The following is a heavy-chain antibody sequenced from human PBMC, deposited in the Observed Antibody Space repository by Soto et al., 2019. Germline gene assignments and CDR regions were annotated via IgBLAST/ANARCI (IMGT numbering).Heavy chain of an antibody. CDR3: ARTREISY. CDR1: GGTFSSYA. Sequence: QVQLVQSGAEVKKPGSAVKVSCKASGGTFSSYAFNWVRQAPGQGLEWMGGVIPIFGAANYAQNFQGRVTITADESTTTAYRELTSRRSDATAVYYCARTREISYWGQGTLVIVYS. V-gene: IGHV1-69*12. J-gene: IGHJ4*02. D-gene: IGHD3-16*01. CDR2: VIPIFGAA.